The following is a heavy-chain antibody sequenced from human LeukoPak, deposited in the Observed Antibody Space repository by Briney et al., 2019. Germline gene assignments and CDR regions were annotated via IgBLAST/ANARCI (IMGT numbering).Heavy chain of an antibody. D-gene: IGHD3-3*01. V-gene: IGHV3-30*18. CDR2: ISYDGSNK. CDR1: GFTFSDYY. Sequence: GGSLRLSCAASGFTFSDYYMSWIRQAPGKGLEWVAIISYDGSNKYYADSVKGRFTISRDNSKNTLYLQMNSLRGEDTAVYYCAKDGSYYDFWSGYSESYFDYWGQGTLVTVSS. CDR3: AKDGSYYDFWSGYSESYFDY. J-gene: IGHJ4*02.